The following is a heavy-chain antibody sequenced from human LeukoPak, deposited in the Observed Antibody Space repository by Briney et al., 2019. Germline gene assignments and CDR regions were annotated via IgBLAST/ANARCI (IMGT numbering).Heavy chain of an antibody. V-gene: IGHV3-30*18. Sequence: GGSLRLSCAASGFTFSSYGMHWVRQAPGKGLEWVAVISYDGSNKYYADSVKGRFTISRDNSKNTLYLQMNSLRAEDTAMYYCAKSLYSSSCDYWGQGTLVTVSS. CDR2: ISYDGSNK. CDR3: AKSLYSSSCDY. D-gene: IGHD6-13*01. CDR1: GFTFSSYG. J-gene: IGHJ4*02.